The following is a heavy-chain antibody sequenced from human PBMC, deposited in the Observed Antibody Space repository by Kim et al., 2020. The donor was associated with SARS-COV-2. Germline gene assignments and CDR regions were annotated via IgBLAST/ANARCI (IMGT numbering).Heavy chain of an antibody. D-gene: IGHD6-6*01. CDR3: AREEIHYSSSLDY. CDR2: INPNSGGT. CDR1: GYNFPDYY. J-gene: IGHJ4*02. V-gene: IGHV1-2*02. Sequence: ASVKVSCKTSGYNFPDYYIHWVRQAPGQGLEWMGWINPNSGGTIYAQKFQGRVAMTRDTSISTAYMELSRLRSDDTALYYCAREEIHYSSSLDYWGQGTLVTVSS.